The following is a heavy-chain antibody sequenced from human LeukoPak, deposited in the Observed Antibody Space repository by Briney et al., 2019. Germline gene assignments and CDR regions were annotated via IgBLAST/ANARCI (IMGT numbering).Heavy chain of an antibody. Sequence: PGGSLRLSCAASGFTFSSYGMHWVRQAPGKGLEWVAFIRYDGSNKYYADSVKGRFTISRDNSKNTLYLQMNSLRAEDTAVYYCAKDLYIPLFGELWFQWYFDYWGQGTLVTVS. D-gene: IGHD3-10*02. CDR3: AKDLYIPLFGELWFQWYFDY. CDR2: IRYDGSNK. J-gene: IGHJ4*02. CDR1: GFTFSSYG. V-gene: IGHV3-30*02.